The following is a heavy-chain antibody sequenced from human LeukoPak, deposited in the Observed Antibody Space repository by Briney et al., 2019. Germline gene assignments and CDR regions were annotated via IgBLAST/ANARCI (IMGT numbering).Heavy chain of an antibody. D-gene: IGHD1-26*01. V-gene: IGHV3-23*01. CDR2: ISNGGTNT. J-gene: IGHJ6*03. Sequence: PGGTLRLSCAASGFTFSNYGMTWVRQAPGRGLEWVSGISNGGTNTYYTDSVKGRFTISRDNSRNTLYLQMNSLRADDTARYYCAKDGGTAAYYYYYMDVWGKGTTVTISS. CDR1: GFTFSNYG. CDR3: AKDGGTAAYYYYYMDV.